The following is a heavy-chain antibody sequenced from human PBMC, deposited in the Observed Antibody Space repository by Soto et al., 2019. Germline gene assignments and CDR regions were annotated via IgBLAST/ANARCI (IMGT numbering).Heavy chain of an antibody. CDR3: AKGMVAMVTEFDY. J-gene: IGHJ4*02. Sequence: GWSLRLSCAASGFSFKDYYMTWMRQTPEKGLEWISTITSSGGNAYYAASVKGRVTISRDNAHNSLYLQMSGLRAEDTALYYCAKGMVAMVTEFDYWGQGTLVTVSS. D-gene: IGHD5-18*01. CDR1: GFSFKDYY. V-gene: IGHV3-11*01. CDR2: ITSSGGNA.